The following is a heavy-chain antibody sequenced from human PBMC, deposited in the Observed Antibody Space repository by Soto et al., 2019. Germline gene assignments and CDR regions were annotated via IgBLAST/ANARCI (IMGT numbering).Heavy chain of an antibody. CDR2: INANSGDT. D-gene: IGHD6-19*01. J-gene: IGHJ4*02. CDR3: ARGGALDGTSPPFNH. V-gene: IGHV1-2*02. Sequence: QVQLVQSGAEVKKPGASVRVSCKASGYTFSGHYMHWKRQAPGQGPKWLGWINANSGDTDRAPKFQDRLTMTRDTSISTAYIELSRLRSDDTAVYYCARGGALDGTSPPFNHWGQGTLVTVSS. CDR1: GYTFSGHY.